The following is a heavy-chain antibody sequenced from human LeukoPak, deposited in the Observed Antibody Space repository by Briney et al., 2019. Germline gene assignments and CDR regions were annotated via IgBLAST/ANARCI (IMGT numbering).Heavy chain of an antibody. CDR3: ASGLGYCSSTSCYGGIYGAFDI. Sequence: GGSLRLSCAASGFTLTSYNMNWVRQAPGKGLEWVSSISSSSSYIYYADSVKGRFTISRDNAKNSLYLQMNSLRAEDTAVYYCASGLGYCSSTSCYGGIYGAFDIWGQGTMVTVSS. V-gene: IGHV3-21*01. D-gene: IGHD2-2*01. CDR2: ISSSSSYI. J-gene: IGHJ3*02. CDR1: GFTLTSYN.